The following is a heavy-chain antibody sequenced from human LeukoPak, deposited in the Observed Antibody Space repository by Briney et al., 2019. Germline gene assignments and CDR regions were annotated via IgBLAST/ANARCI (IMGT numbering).Heavy chain of an antibody. J-gene: IGHJ6*02. V-gene: IGHV1-8*01. CDR1: GYTFTSYD. CDR3: ARSFFHYSIVADYYYGMDV. D-gene: IGHD2-21*01. Sequence: ASVKVSCKASGYTFTSYDINWVRQATGQGLEWVGWMNPNSGNTGYAQKFQGRVTMTRNTSISTAYMELSSLRSEDTAVYYCARSFFHYSIVADYYYGMDVWGQGTTVTVSS. CDR2: MNPNSGNT.